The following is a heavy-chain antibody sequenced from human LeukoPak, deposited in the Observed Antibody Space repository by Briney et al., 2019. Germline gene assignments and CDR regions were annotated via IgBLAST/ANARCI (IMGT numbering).Heavy chain of an antibody. J-gene: IGHJ6*04. CDR3: AELGITMIGGV. Sequence: QTGGSLRLSCAASGFTFSNYEMNWVRQAPGKGLEWVSYISSSGSTIYNADSVKGRFTISRDNAKNSLYLQMNSLRAEDTAVYYCAELGITMIGGVWGKGTTVTISS. CDR2: ISSSGSTI. V-gene: IGHV3-48*03. CDR1: GFTFSNYE. D-gene: IGHD3-10*02.